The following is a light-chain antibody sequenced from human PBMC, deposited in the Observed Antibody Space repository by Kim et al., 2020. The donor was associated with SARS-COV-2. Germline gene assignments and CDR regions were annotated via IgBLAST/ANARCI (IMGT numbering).Light chain of an antibody. J-gene: IGKJ2*01. Sequence: DIQMTQSPSTLSASVGDRVTITCRASQTITSWLAWYQQKPGKAPKVLIYKASTLESGVPPRFSGGGTGAEFTLTISSLQPDDSATYYCQQYNNFPYTFGQGTKLEI. CDR3: QQYNNFPYT. V-gene: IGKV1-5*03. CDR1: QTITSW. CDR2: KAS.